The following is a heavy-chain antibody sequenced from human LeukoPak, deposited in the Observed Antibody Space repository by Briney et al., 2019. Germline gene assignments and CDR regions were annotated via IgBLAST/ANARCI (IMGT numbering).Heavy chain of an antibody. D-gene: IGHD5-12*01. CDR1: GYTFTDYY. J-gene: IGHJ4*02. CDR3: ARGHRDNSGYDY. CDR2: INPNSGGT. Sequence: GASVKVSCKASGYTFTDYYLHWVRQAPGQGLEWMGWINPNSGGTNYAQKFQGWVTMTRDTSISTAYTELSRLRSDDTAVYYCARGHRDNSGYDYWGQGTLVTVSS. V-gene: IGHV1-2*04.